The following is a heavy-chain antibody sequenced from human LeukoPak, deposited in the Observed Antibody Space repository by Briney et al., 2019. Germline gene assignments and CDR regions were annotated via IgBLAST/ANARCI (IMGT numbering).Heavy chain of an antibody. CDR1: GFTFSSYW. CDR2: ISSSSSYI. V-gene: IGHV3-21*01. D-gene: IGHD6-13*01. Sequence: GGSLRLSCAASGFTFSSYWMSWVRQAPGKGLEWVSSISSSSSYIYYADSVKGRFTISRDNAKNSLYLQMNSLRAEDTAAYYCARRAAAGTRNAFDIWGQGTMVTVSS. J-gene: IGHJ3*02. CDR3: ARRAAAGTRNAFDI.